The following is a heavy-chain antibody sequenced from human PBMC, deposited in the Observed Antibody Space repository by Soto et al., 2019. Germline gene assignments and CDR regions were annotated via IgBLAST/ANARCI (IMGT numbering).Heavy chain of an antibody. D-gene: IGHD6-13*01. CDR2: VSFDSNYI. J-gene: IGHJ4*02. Sequence: RLSCAASGFTFSSYSMNWVRQAPGKGLEWVSLVSFDSNYIYYADSVKGRFTISRDNAKNSVYLQMNSLRAEDTAVYYCARERGWQLYFDYWGQGALVTVSS. CDR1: GFTFSSYS. V-gene: IGHV3-21*01. CDR3: ARERGWQLYFDY.